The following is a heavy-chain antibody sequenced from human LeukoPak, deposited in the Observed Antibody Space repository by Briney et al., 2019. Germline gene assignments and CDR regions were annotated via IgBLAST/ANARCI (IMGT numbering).Heavy chain of an antibody. CDR2: ISYSGTT. V-gene: IGHV4-34*01. CDR3: AKGNVGHYHGVADDYYYYMDV. Sequence: PSETLSLTCAVYGGYFSGFYWTWVRQAPGKGLEWIGEISYSGTTRYNPSLKSRVTIAVDTSKKEISLNLSTVTAADTAVYYCAKGNVGHYHGVADDYYYYMDVWGKGTTVIVSS. D-gene: IGHD6-19*01. CDR1: GGYFSGFY. J-gene: IGHJ6*03.